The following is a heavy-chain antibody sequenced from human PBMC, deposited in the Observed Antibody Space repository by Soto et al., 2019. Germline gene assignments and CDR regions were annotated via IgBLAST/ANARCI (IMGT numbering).Heavy chain of an antibody. J-gene: IGHJ4*02. V-gene: IGHV3-23*01. D-gene: IGHD3-3*01. Sequence: GGSLRLSCAASGFSFVSYALSWVRQAPGKGLEWVSTISGSDGKTFYAGSVKGRFSISRDTSQSTLYLQMNSLRADDTAMYYCARWSYLDYWGQGTRVTVS. CDR1: GFSFVSYA. CDR2: ISGSDGKT. CDR3: ARWSYLDY.